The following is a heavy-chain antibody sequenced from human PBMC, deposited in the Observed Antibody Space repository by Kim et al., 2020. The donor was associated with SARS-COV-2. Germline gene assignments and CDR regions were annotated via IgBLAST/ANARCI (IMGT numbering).Heavy chain of an antibody. V-gene: IGHV1-69*02. J-gene: IGHJ3*02. D-gene: IGHD6-6*01. CDR3: ARIAARPTNDAFDI. Sequence: AQKFQGRATITADKSPSTAYMELSSLRSEDTAVYYCARIAARPTNDAFDIWGQGTMVTVSS.